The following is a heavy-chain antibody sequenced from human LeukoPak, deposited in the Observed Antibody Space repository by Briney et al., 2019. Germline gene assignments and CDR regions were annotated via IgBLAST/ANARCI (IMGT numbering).Heavy chain of an antibody. D-gene: IGHD1-1*01. J-gene: IGHJ6*03. CDR2: SSTVTGNI. CDR3: ATTGNFYDMDV. Sequence: GGSLRLSCAASGFAFISTSILWVRQAPGKGLEWLSYSSTVTGNIYYADSVKGRFAISRDNAKSSLYLQMSSLRAEDTAVYFCATTGNFYDMDVWGKGTTVTVSS. V-gene: IGHV3-48*04. CDR1: GFAFISTS.